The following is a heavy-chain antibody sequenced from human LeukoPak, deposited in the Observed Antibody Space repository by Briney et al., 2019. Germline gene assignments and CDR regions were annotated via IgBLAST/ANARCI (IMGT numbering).Heavy chain of an antibody. J-gene: IGHJ4*02. D-gene: IGHD2-21*02. CDR3: ARHLRGMMTCFDH. Sequence: SETLSLTCTVSGGSISSSSYYWGWIRQPPGKGLEWIGSIYYSGNTHYNSSLKSRVTISVDTSKNQFSLRLSSVTAADTAVYYCARHLRGMMTCFDHWGQGTLVTVSS. V-gene: IGHV4-39*01. CDR2: IYYSGNT. CDR1: GGSISSSSYY.